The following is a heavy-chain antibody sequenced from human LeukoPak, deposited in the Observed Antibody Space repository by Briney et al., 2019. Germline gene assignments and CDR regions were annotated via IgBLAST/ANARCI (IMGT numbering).Heavy chain of an antibody. CDR1: GYSFTNYW. CDR3: GRRIGRRGLDY. D-gene: IGHD2-15*01. CDR2: IHPGDSDI. Sequence: GESLKISCKASGYSFTNYWIGWVRQMPGKGLEWMGIIHPGDSDITYSPSFQGQVTISADKSITTAYLHWSSLRASDSAMYYCGRRIGRRGLDYWGQGTLVTASS. V-gene: IGHV5-51*01. J-gene: IGHJ4*02.